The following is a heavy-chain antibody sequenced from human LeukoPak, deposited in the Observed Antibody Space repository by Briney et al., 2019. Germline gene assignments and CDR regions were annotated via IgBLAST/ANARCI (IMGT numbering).Heavy chain of an antibody. CDR1: GYSFTSYW. V-gene: IGHV5-51*01. D-gene: IGHD2-15*01. Sequence: GESLKISCKGSGYSFTSYWIGWVRQMPGKGLEWMGIIYPGDSDTRYSPSFQGQVTISADKTISTAYLQWSSLKASDTAMYYCARHRAYCSGGSCYPSYFDYWGQGTLVTVSS. CDR3: ARHRAYCSGGSCYPSYFDY. J-gene: IGHJ4*02. CDR2: IYPGDSDT.